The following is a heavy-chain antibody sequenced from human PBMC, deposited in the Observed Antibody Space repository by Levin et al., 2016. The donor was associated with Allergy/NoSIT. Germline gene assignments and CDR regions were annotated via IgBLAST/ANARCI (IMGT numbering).Heavy chain of an antibody. J-gene: IGHJ4*02. V-gene: IGHV3-15*01. CDR2: IKSKTDGGTT. Sequence: VRQAPGKGLEWVGRIKSKTDGGTTDYAAPVKGRFTISRDDSKNTLYLQMNSLKTEDTAVYYCTTSKEFHSSGWYVMQYFDYWGQGTLVTVSS. D-gene: IGHD6-19*01. CDR3: TTSKEFHSSGWYVMQYFDY.